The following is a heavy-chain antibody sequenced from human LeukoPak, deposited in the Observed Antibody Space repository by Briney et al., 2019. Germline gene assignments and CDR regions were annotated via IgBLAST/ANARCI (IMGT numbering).Heavy chain of an antibody. J-gene: IGHJ4*02. CDR1: GYTFTGYY. CDR2: INPNSGGT. V-gene: IGHV1-2*02. CDR3: ARDNPTTVTTLDDY. D-gene: IGHD4-17*01. Sequence: ASVKVSCKASGYTFTGYYIHWVRQAPGQGLEWMGWINPNSGGTNYAQKFQGRVTMTRDTSISTAYMELSRLRSDDTAVYYCARDNPTTVTTLDDYWGQGTLVTVSS.